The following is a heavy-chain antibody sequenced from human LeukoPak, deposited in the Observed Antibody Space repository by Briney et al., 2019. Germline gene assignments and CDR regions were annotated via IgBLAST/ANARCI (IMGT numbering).Heavy chain of an antibody. Sequence: GRSPRLSCAASGFTFSSYGMHWVRQAPGKGLEWVAVISYDGSNKYYADSVKGRFTISRDNSKNTLYLQMNSLRAEDTAVYYCAKDQRPVAGTGFDYWGQGTLVTVSS. CDR2: ISYDGSNK. J-gene: IGHJ4*02. V-gene: IGHV3-30*18. CDR1: GFTFSSYG. D-gene: IGHD6-19*01. CDR3: AKDQRPVAGTGFDY.